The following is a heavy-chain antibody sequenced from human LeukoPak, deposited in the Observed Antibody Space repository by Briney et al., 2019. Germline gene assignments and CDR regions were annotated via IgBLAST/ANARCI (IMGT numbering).Heavy chain of an antibody. D-gene: IGHD5-12*01. CDR1: GLTFSSYA. CDR2: LSASGGST. Sequence: GGSLRLSCAASGLTFSSYAMSWVRQTAGNGLEWVSTLSASGGSTYYADSVKGRFTISRDNARNTLYLQMNSLRAEDTAVYYCAKDKHSGYDWSLKLYAMDVWGQGTTVTVSS. CDR3: AKDKHSGYDWSLKLYAMDV. J-gene: IGHJ6*02. V-gene: IGHV3-23*01.